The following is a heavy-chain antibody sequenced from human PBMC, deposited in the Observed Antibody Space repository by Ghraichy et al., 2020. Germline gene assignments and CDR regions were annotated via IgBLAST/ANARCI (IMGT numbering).Heavy chain of an antibody. D-gene: IGHD3-16*01. CDR2: IDQSGDT. CDR3: ARVKWRGDPFPYYGMDI. Sequence: SETLSLTCADYNGSFIGNYWSWIRHSPGKGLEWIGEIDQSGDTYYAPSLRGRVTLSVDTSKSQFSLKVTSLTAADTAVYYCARVKWRGDPFPYYGMDIWGQGTAVTVSS. J-gene: IGHJ6*02. CDR1: NGSFIGNY. V-gene: IGHV4-34*01.